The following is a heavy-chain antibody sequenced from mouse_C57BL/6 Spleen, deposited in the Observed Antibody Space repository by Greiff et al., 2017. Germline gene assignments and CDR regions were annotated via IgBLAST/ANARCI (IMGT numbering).Heavy chain of an antibody. D-gene: IGHD1-1*02. J-gene: IGHJ2*01. CDR2: IHPNSGST. V-gene: IGHV1-64*01. Sequence: QVQLQQSGAELVKPGASVKLSCKASGYTFTSYWMHWVKQRPGQGLEWIGMIHPNSGSTNYNEKFKSKATLTVNKSSSTAYMQLSSLTSGDSAVYSWANKGSLDYFEYWGQGTTLTVSS. CDR1: GYTFTSYW. CDR3: ANKGSLDYFEY.